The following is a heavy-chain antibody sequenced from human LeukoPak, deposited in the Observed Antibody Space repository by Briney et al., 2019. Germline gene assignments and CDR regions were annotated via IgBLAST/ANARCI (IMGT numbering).Heavy chain of an antibody. D-gene: IGHD6-19*01. CDR1: GGTFSSYA. CDR3: ARHPSSSGWLPDAFDI. Sequence: SVKVSCKASGGTFSSYAISWVRQAPGQGLEWMGGIIPIFGTANYAQKFQGRVTITADESTSTAYMELSRLRSDDTAVYYCARHPSSSGWLPDAFDIWGQGTMVTVSS. V-gene: IGHV1-69*01. J-gene: IGHJ3*02. CDR2: IIPIFGTA.